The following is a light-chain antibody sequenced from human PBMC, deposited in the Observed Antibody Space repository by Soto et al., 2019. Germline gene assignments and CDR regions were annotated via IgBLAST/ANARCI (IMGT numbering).Light chain of an antibody. CDR2: GTS. CDR1: QSVSSN. Sequence: IVLTQSPATLSVSPGERATLSCRASQSVSSNLAWHQQRPGQAPRLLIYGTSSRATGIPDRFSGSGSGTDFTLTISRLEPEDFAVYFCQRYGSSPLITFGQGTRLEIK. V-gene: IGKV3-20*01. J-gene: IGKJ5*01. CDR3: QRYGSSPLIT.